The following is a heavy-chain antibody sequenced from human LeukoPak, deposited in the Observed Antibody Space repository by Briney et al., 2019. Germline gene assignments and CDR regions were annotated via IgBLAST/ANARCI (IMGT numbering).Heavy chain of an antibody. CDR3: ARGGAAFAESVY. CDR1: VFTLSSYW. V-gene: IGHV3-7*01. D-gene: IGHD3-3*02. Sequence: GGSLRLSCVASVFTLSSYWMSWVRQAPGKGLEGVSNIDGDGSTESYVDSLKGRFTISRDNAKNSLYLQMNNLRVEDTAVYYCARGGAAFAESVYWGQGTLVTVSS. J-gene: IGHJ4*02. CDR2: IDGDGSTE.